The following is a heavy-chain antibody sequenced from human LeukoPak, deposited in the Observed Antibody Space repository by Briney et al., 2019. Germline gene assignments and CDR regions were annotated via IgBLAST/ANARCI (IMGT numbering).Heavy chain of an antibody. CDR2: ISSSSIYI. Sequence: PGGSLRLSCAASGFTFSSYTMNWVRQAPGKGLEWVSSISSSSIYIYYADSVKGRFTISRDNAKNPLYLQMNSLRVDDTAVYYCARDSGIPSSVWGQGALVTVSS. D-gene: IGHD1-26*01. J-gene: IGHJ4*02. V-gene: IGHV3-21*01. CDR1: GFTFSSYT. CDR3: ARDSGIPSSV.